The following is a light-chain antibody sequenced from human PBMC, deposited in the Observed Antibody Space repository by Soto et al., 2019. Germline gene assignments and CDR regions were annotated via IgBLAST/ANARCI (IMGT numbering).Light chain of an antibody. V-gene: IGKV4-1*01. CDR1: QSVLYSSNNKNH. Sequence: DIVMTQSPDSLAVSLGERATINCKSSQSVLYSSNNKNHLAWYQQKPGQPPKLLIYWASTRESGVPDRFSGSGSGTDFTLTISSLQAEDVAVYYCQQYYSTPQTFGPGTKVEIK. J-gene: IGKJ3*01. CDR2: WAS. CDR3: QQYYSTPQT.